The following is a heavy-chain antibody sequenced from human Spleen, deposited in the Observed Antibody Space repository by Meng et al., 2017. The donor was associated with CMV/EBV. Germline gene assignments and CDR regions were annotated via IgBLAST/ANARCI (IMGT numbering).Heavy chain of an antibody. CDR2: ISYDGSNK. J-gene: IGHJ4*02. V-gene: IGHV3-30-3*01. CDR3: ARDGGSYKGGAFDY. Sequence: GESLKISCAASGFTFSSYAMHWVRQAPGKGLEWVAVISYDGSNKYYADSVKGRFTISRDNSKTTLYLQMNSLRAEDTAVYYCARDGGSYKGGAFDYWGQGTLVTVSS. D-gene: IGHD3-16*01. CDR1: GFTFSSYA.